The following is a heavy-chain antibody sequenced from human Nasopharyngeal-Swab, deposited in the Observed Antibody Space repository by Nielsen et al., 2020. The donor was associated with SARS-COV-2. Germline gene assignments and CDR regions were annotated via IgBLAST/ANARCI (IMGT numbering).Heavy chain of an antibody. J-gene: IGHJ4*02. D-gene: IGHD6-13*01. Sequence: SETLSLTCAVYGGSFSGYYWSWIRQPPGKGLEWIGEINHSGSTNYNPSLKSRVSISVDTSKNQFSLKLSSVTTADTAVYYCARGGEAGRYSSSWYLPRPPGPRNPSKPFDYWGQGTLVTVSS. V-gene: IGHV4-34*01. CDR1: GGSFSGYY. CDR2: INHSGST. CDR3: ARGGEAGRYSSSWYLPRPPGPRNPSKPFDY.